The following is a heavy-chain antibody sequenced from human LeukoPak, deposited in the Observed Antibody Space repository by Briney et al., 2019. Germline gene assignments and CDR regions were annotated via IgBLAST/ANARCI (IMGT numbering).Heavy chain of an antibody. CDR3: ATAARHCSDY. Sequence: PSETLSLTCTVSGGSINTSDYYWSWIRQPPGKGLEWIGYIFYSGNTYYNPSLKSRVIISIDTSKDQFSLRLSSVTAADTAVYYCATAARHCSDYWGQGTLVTVSS. CDR1: GGSINTSDYY. CDR2: IFYSGNT. J-gene: IGHJ4*02. D-gene: IGHD6-6*01. V-gene: IGHV4-30-4*08.